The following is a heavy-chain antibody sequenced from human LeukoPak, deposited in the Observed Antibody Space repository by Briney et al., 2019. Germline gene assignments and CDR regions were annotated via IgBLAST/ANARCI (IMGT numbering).Heavy chain of an antibody. CDR3: ARGHYDVLTGYSDAFDL. D-gene: IGHD3-9*01. CDR2: VYPPDSDV. V-gene: IGHV5-51*01. Sequence: GESLKISCKGVGYDFTNNWIGWVRQMPGKGLEWMGIVYPPDSDVRYSPSFQGQVAISVDKSISNAYLQWNSLKAADTAMYFCARGHYDVLTGYSDAFDLWGQGTMVTVSS. CDR1: GYDFTNNW. J-gene: IGHJ3*01.